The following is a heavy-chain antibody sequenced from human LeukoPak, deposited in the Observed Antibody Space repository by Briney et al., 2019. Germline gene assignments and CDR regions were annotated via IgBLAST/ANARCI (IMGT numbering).Heavy chain of an antibody. V-gene: IGHV4-59*01. J-gene: IGHJ6*03. CDR3: AREGYSGSYSDYYYYMDV. CDR2: IYYSGST. D-gene: IGHD1-26*01. CDR1: GGSISSYY. Sequence: SETLPLTCTVSGGSISSYYWSWIRQPPGKGLEWIGYIYYSGSTNYNPSLKSRVTISVDTSKNQFSLKLSSVTAADTAVYYCAREGYSGSYSDYYYYMDVWGKGTTVTVSS.